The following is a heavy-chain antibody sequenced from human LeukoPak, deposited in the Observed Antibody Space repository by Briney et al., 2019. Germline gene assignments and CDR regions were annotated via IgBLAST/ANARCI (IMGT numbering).Heavy chain of an antibody. V-gene: IGHV3-33*01. J-gene: IGHJ4*02. CDR2: IWYDGCNK. Sequence: GRSLRLSCAASGFTFSSYGMHWVRQAPGKGLEWVAVIWYDGCNKYYADSVKGRFTISRDNSKNTLYLQMNSLRAEDTAVYYCAAEYCSGGSCGVVDYWGQGTLVTVSS. CDR1: GFTFSSYG. D-gene: IGHD2-15*01. CDR3: AAEYCSGGSCGVVDY.